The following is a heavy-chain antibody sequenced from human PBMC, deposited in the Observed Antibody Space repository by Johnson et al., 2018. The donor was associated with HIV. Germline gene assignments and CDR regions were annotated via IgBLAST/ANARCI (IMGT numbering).Heavy chain of an antibody. V-gene: IGHV3-20*04. CDR2: IDWSGGRT. D-gene: IGHD3-16*01. CDR1: GFTFSSYA. J-gene: IGHJ3*02. Sequence: MQLVESGGGVVQPGRSLRLSCAASGFTFSSYAMHWVRQAPGKGLEWVSGIDWSGGRTGYADSVKGRFTISRDNAKKLLYLQMNSLRAEDTAVYYCAREGEPDGFDIWGQGTMVTVSS. CDR3: AREGEPDGFDI.